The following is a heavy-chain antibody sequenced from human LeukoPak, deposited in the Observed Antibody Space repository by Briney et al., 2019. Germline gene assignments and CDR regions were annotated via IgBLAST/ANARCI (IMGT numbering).Heavy chain of an antibody. CDR3: ARERDGYNPYYFDY. D-gene: IGHD5-24*01. CDR2: IYYSGST. V-gene: IGHV4-59*01. Sequence: SETLSLTCTVSGGSISSYYWSWIRQPPGKGLGWIGYIYYSGSTNYNPSLKSRVTISVDTSKNQFSLKLSSVTAADTAVYYCARERDGYNPYYFDYWGQGTLVTVSS. J-gene: IGHJ4*02. CDR1: GGSISSYY.